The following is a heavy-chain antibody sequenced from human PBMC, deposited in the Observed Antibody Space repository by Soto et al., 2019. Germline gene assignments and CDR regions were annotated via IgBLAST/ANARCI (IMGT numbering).Heavy chain of an antibody. CDR2: ISGSGGST. CDR3: AKDRMLFTTEYGDYVDY. D-gene: IGHD4-17*01. CDR1: GFTFSSYA. J-gene: IGHJ4*02. V-gene: IGHV3-23*01. Sequence: GGSLRLSCAASGFTFSSYAMSWVRQAPGKGLEWVSAISGSGGSTYYADTVKGRFTISRDNAKNSLYLQMNSLRVEDTAVYYCAKDRMLFTTEYGDYVDYWGQGTLVTVSS.